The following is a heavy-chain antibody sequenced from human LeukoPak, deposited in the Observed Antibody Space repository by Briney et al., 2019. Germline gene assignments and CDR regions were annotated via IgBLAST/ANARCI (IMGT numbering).Heavy chain of an antibody. CDR2: IYTSGST. CDR3: ARAVPAAHADWFDP. D-gene: IGHD2-2*01. Sequence: SSETLSLTCTVSGGSISSGSYYWSWIRQPAGKGLEWIGRIYTSGSTNYNPSLKSRVTISVDTSKNQFSLKLSSVTAADTAVYYCARAVPAAHADWFDPWGQGTLVTVSS. CDR1: GGSISSGSYY. J-gene: IGHJ5*02. V-gene: IGHV4-61*02.